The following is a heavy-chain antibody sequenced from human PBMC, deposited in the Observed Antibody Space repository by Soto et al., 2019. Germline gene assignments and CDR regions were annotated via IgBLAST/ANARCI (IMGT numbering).Heavy chain of an antibody. V-gene: IGHV4-30-4*01. Sequence: SETLSLTCTVSGGSISSGDNYWSWIRQPPGKGLEWIAYIYYSGSTYCTPSLKSRVTISLDTSKNQFSLKLSSVTAADTAVYYCAYSAYPPDNWFDPWGQGTLVTVSS. D-gene: IGHD3-16*01. CDR1: GGSISSGDNY. CDR3: AYSAYPPDNWFDP. J-gene: IGHJ5*02. CDR2: IYYSGST.